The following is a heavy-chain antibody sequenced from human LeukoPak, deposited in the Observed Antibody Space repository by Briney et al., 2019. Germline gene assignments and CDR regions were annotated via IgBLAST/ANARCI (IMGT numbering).Heavy chain of an antibody. D-gene: IGHD3-22*01. V-gene: IGHV3-23*01. J-gene: IGHJ4*02. CDR2: ISGSGGST. Sequence: TGGSLRLSCAASGFTFSSYAMSWVHQAPGKGLEWVSAISGSGGSTYYADSVKGRFTISRDNSKNTLYLQMNSLRAEDTAVYYCAKAVTYYYDSSGYYYFDYWGQGTLVTVSS. CDR3: AKAVTYYYDSSGYYYFDY. CDR1: GFTFSSYA.